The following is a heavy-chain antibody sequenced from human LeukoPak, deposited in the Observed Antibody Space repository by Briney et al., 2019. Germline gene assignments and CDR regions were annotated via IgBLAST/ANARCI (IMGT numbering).Heavy chain of an antibody. V-gene: IGHV3-21*01. CDR3: ARRYCSTTSCDTFDI. D-gene: IGHD2-2*01. Sequence: GGSLRLSCAASGFTFSTYSMYWVRQAPGKGLEWVSSISSSGTYMFYADSVKGRFTVSRDNAKNSLSLQMSSLRAEDTALYYCARRYCSTTSCDTFDIWGRGTMVTVSS. CDR1: GFTFSTYS. J-gene: IGHJ3*02. CDR2: ISSSGTYM.